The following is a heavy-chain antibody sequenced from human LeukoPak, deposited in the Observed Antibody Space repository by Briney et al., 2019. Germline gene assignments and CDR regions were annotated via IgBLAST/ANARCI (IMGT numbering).Heavy chain of an antibody. J-gene: IGHJ4*02. CDR1: GFTFSNNA. CDR2: ISDNGRST. V-gene: IGHV3-23*01. D-gene: IGHD1-7*01. Sequence: GGSLRLSCGASGFTFSNNAMYWARQAPGKGLEWVSGISDNGRSTYYADSVKGRFTISRDKSKNMLYLQMNSLRAEDTAIYYCAKDLAGTTSFDFWGQGTLVTVSS. CDR3: AKDLAGTTSFDF.